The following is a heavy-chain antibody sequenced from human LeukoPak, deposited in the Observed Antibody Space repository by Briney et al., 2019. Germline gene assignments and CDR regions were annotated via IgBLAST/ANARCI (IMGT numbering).Heavy chain of an antibody. Sequence: SEALSLTCTVSGGSISSYYWSWIRQPPGKGLEWIGYIYYSGTTNYNPSLKSRVTISVDTSKNQFSLKLSSVTAADTAVYYCARGVYIAAAQYGYWGQRTLVTVSS. J-gene: IGHJ4*02. CDR2: IYYSGTT. CDR1: GGSISSYY. V-gene: IGHV4-59*01. D-gene: IGHD6-13*01. CDR3: ARGVYIAAAQYGY.